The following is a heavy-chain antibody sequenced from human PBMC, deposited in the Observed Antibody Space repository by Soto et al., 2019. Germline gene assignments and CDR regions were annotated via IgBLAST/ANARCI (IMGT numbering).Heavy chain of an antibody. V-gene: IGHV4-30-2*01. CDR2: IYHSGST. Sequence: SETLSLTCAVSGGSISSGGYSWSWIRQPPGKGLEWIGYIYHSGSTYYNPSLKSRVTISVDRSKNQFSLKLSSVTAADTAVYYCAREMGRSSWHYFDYWGQGTLVTVSS. J-gene: IGHJ4*02. D-gene: IGHD6-13*01. CDR1: GGSISSGGYS. CDR3: AREMGRSSWHYFDY.